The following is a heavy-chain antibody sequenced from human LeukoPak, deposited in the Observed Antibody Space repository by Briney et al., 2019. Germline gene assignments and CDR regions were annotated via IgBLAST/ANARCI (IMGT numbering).Heavy chain of an antibody. Sequence: SETLSLTCTVSGGSINAYYWSWVRQSPGKGLEWIGYVHYGGSTNYNPSLKSRVTISVDASKNQFSLKLSSVTAADTAVYYCARDMAAAGTHYFDYWGQGTLVTVSS. V-gene: IGHV4-59*01. D-gene: IGHD6-13*01. CDR2: VHYGGST. CDR3: ARDMAAAGTHYFDY. CDR1: GGSINAYY. J-gene: IGHJ4*02.